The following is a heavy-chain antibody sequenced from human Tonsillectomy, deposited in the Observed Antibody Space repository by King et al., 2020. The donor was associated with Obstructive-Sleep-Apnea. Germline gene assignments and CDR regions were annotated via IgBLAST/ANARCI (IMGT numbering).Heavy chain of an antibody. CDR3: ARDAAAELHRRSNYFDY. J-gene: IGHJ4*02. V-gene: IGHV1-2*02. Sequence: VQLVQSGAEVKKPGASVRVSCEASGYTFTDYYMHWVRQAPGQGLEWMGWINPNSGGTDCAQNFQGRVTMTRDTSIMTRDTSISTAYMELSSLRSDDTALYYCARDAAAELHRRSNYFDYWGQGTLVTVSS. CDR2: INPNSGGT. CDR1: GYTFTDYY. D-gene: IGHD6-13*01.